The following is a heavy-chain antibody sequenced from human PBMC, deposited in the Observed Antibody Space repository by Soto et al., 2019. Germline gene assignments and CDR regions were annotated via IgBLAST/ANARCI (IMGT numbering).Heavy chain of an antibody. CDR2: ISGSGGST. Sequence: PGGTLRLSCAASGFTFSSYAMSWVRQAPGKGLEWVSAISGSGGSTYYADSVKGRFTISRDNSKNSLYLQMNSLRAEDTAVYYCAKDSLIAARQCFDYWGQGTLVTVSS. V-gene: IGHV3-23*01. CDR1: GFTFSSYA. J-gene: IGHJ4*02. CDR3: AKDSLIAARQCFDY. D-gene: IGHD6-6*01.